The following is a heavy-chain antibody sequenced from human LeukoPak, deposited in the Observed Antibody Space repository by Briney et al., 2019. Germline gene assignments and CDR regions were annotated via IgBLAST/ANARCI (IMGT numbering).Heavy chain of an antibody. CDR3: ARDGDSSSWAFDY. Sequence: PSETLSLTCTVSGGYISSYYWSWIRQPPGKGLEWIGYIYYSGSTNYNPSLKSRVTISVDTSKNQFSLKLSSVTAADTAVYYCARDGDSSSWAFDYWGQGTLVTVSS. V-gene: IGHV4-59*01. D-gene: IGHD6-13*01. J-gene: IGHJ4*02. CDR1: GGYISSYY. CDR2: IYYSGST.